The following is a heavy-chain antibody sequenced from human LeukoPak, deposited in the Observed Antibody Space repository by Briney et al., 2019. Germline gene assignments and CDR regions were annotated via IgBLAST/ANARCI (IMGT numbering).Heavy chain of an antibody. D-gene: IGHD5-18*01. CDR2: ISAYNGNT. J-gene: IGHJ4*02. CDR1: GYTFSNYG. Sequence: ASVKVSCKASGYTFSNYGITWVRQAPGQGLEWMGWISAYNGNTYFAQNLQGRVTMTTDPFTSTAYMELRSLRSDDTAMYYCGKILGYSYGYASDYWGQGTLVTVSS. V-gene: IGHV1-18*01. CDR3: GKILGYSYGYASDY.